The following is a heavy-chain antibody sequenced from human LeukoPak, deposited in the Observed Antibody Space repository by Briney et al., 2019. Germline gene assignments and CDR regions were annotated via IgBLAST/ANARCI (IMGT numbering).Heavy chain of an antibody. CDR3: ARWFGEDPNWFDP. CDR2: IKSKTDGGTT. CDR1: GFTFSNAW. V-gene: IGHV3-15*01. Sequence: GGSLRLSCAASGFTFSNAWMSWVRQAPGKGLEWVGRIKSKTDGGTTDYAAPVKGRFTISRDDSKNTLYLQMNSLRAEDTAVYYCARWFGEDPNWFDPWGQGTLVTVSS. D-gene: IGHD3-10*01. J-gene: IGHJ5*02.